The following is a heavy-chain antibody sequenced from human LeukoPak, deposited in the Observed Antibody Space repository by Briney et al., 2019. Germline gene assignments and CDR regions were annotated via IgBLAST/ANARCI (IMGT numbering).Heavy chain of an antibody. CDR1: GGSISGGSYY. D-gene: IGHD3-22*01. CDR2: IYTSGST. J-gene: IGHJ5*02. V-gene: IGHV4-61*02. Sequence: PSQTLSLTCTVSGGSISGGSYYWSWIRQPAGKGLEWIGRIYTSGSTNYNPSLKSRVTISVDTSKNQFSLKLSSVTAADTAVYYCARGYYDSSGYHNWFDPWGQGTLATVSS. CDR3: ARGYYDSSGYHNWFDP.